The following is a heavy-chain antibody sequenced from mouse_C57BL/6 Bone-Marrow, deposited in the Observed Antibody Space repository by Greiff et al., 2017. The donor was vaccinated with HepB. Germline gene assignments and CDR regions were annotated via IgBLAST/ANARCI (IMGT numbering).Heavy chain of an antibody. D-gene: IGHD2-1*01. J-gene: IGHJ2*01. V-gene: IGHV1-4*01. Sequence: VHLVESGAELARPGSSVKMSCKASGYTFTSYTMHWVKQRPGQGLEWIGYINPSRGYTKYNQKFKDKATLTADKSSSTAYMQLSSLTSEDSAVYYCARLYYTSYYFDYWGQGTTLTVSS. CDR1: GYTFTSYT. CDR2: INPSRGYT. CDR3: ARLYYTSYYFDY.